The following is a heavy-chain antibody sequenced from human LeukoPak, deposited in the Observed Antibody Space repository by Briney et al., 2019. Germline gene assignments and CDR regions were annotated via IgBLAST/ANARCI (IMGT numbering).Heavy chain of an antibody. V-gene: IGHV3-43D*03. CDR1: GFTFDDYA. CDR2: ISWDGGST. J-gene: IGHJ6*03. CDR3: AKDTPGAQGMDV. Sequence: PGGSLRLSCAASGFTFDDYAMHWVRQAPGKGLEWVSLISWDGGSTYYADSVKGRFTISRDNSKNSLYLQMNSLRAEDTALYYCAKDTPGAQGMDVWGKGTTVTVSS.